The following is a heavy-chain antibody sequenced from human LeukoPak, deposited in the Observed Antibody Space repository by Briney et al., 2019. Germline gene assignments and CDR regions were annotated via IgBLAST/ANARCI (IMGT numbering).Heavy chain of an antibody. CDR3: ASQGYYYGSGSYYNNVAASFDY. CDR1: GFTFSIYW. D-gene: IGHD3-10*01. CDR2: IKQDGCEK. Sequence: GGSLRLSCAAAGFTFSIYWMGWVRQAPGKGLGWVANIKQDGCEKYYVDSVKGRFTISRDNAKNSLYLQMNSLRAEDTAVYYCASQGYYYGSGSYYNNVAASFDYWGQGTLVTVSS. J-gene: IGHJ4*02. V-gene: IGHV3-7*01.